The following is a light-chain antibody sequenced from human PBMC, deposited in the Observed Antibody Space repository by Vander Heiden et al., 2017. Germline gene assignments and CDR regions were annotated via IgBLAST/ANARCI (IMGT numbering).Light chain of an antibody. CDR1: QSILNSSNNKNY. CDR2: WAS. CDR3: QQYYSTPYT. J-gene: IGKJ2*01. V-gene: IGKV4-1*01. Sequence: DIVMTQSPDSLAVSLGAGATMNSKSSQSILNSSNNKNYLAWYQQKPGQPPKLLIYWASTRESGVPDRFSGSGSGTDFTLTVSSLQAEDVAVYYCQQYYSTPYTFGQGTRLKIK.